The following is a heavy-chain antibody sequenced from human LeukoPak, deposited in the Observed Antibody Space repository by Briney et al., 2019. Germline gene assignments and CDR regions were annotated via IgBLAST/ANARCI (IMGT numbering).Heavy chain of an antibody. CDR1: GFTFSDYY. Sequence: PGGSLRLSCAASGFTFSDYYMSWIRQAPGKGLEWVSYISSSGSTIYYANSVKGRFTISRDNAKNSLYLQMNSLRAEDTAVYYCARGTTVVTEQSFDYWGQGTLVTVSS. V-gene: IGHV3-11*04. CDR2: ISSSGSTI. D-gene: IGHD4-23*01. J-gene: IGHJ4*02. CDR3: ARGTTVVTEQSFDY.